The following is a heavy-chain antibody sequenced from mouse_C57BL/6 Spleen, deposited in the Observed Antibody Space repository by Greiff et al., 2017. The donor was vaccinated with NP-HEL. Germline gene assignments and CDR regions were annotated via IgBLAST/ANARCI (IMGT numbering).Heavy chain of an antibody. CDR3: ARSRDGNLAY. D-gene: IGHD2-1*01. CDR2: ISYDGSN. V-gene: IGHV3-6*01. Sequence: EVQLVESGPGLVKPSQSLSLTCSVTGYSITSGYYWNWIRQFPGNKLEWMGYISYDGSNNYNPSLKNRISITRDTSKNQFFLKLNSVTTEDTATYYCARSRDGNLAYWGQGTLVTVSA. J-gene: IGHJ3*01. CDR1: GYSITSGYY.